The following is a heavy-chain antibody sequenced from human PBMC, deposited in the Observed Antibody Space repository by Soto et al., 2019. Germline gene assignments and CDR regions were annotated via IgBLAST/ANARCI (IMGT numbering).Heavy chain of an antibody. D-gene: IGHD4-4*01. CDR1: GGSVSSGSYY. CDR2: IYYSGST. Sequence: SETLSLTCTVSGGSVSSGSYYWSWIRQPPGKGLEWIGYIYYSGSTNYNPSLKSRVTISVDTSKNQFSLKLSSVTAADTAVYYCARDLTVTTNWGYYYYGMDVWGQGTTVTVSS. CDR3: ARDLTVTTNWGYYYYGMDV. J-gene: IGHJ6*02. V-gene: IGHV4-61*01.